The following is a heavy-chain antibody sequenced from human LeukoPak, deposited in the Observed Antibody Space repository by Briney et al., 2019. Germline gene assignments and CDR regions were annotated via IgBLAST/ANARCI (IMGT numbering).Heavy chain of an antibody. CDR3: ARGIAAAGISPYYYYYYYMDV. D-gene: IGHD6-13*01. Sequence: PSETLSLTCTVSGGSISSYYWSWIRQPPGKGLEWIGYIYYSWSTNYNPSLKSRVTISVDTSKNQFSLKLSSVTAADTAVYYCARGIAAAGISPYYYYYYYMDVWGKGTTVTVSS. CDR1: GGSISSYY. V-gene: IGHV4-59*01. J-gene: IGHJ6*03. CDR2: IYYSWST.